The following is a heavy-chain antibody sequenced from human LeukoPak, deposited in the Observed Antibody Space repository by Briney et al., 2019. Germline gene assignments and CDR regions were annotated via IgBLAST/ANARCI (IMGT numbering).Heavy chain of an antibody. CDR2: ISWNSGSI. J-gene: IGHJ4*02. CDR1: GFTFDDYA. Sequence: AGGSLRLSCAASGFTFDDYAMHWVRQAPGKGLEWVSGISWNSGSIGYADSVKGRFTISRDNAKNSLYLQMNSLRAEDTALYYCAKDTAEYGSSFDYWGQGTLVTVSS. CDR3: AKDTAEYGSSFDY. V-gene: IGHV3-9*01. D-gene: IGHD6-6*01.